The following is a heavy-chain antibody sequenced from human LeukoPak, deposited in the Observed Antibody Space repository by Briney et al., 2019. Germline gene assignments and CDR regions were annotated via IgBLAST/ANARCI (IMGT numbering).Heavy chain of an antibody. CDR1: GFTFSSYG. CDR2: IRYDGSNK. J-gene: IGHJ4*02. CDR3: AKDLYRYSYGYFDY. D-gene: IGHD5-18*01. V-gene: IGHV3-30*02. Sequence: AGGSLRLSCAASGFTFSSYGMHWVRQAPGKGLEWVAFIRYDGSNKYYADSVKGRFTISRDNSKNTLYLQMNSLRAEDTAVYYCAKDLYRYSYGYFDYWGQGTLVTVSS.